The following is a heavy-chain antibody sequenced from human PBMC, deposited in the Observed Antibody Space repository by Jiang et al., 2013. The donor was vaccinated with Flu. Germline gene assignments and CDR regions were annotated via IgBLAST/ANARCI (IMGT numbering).Heavy chain of an antibody. J-gene: IGHJ4*02. CDR3: VREQYSSGWYFDY. CDR2: TYYRSKWSN. CDR1: GDSVSSNYAA. D-gene: IGHD6-19*01. V-gene: IGHV6-1*01. Sequence: SQTLSLTCAISGDSVSSNYAAWNWIRQSPSGGLEWLGRTYYRSKWSNDYAISVKSRITIYSDASKNQFSPHLNSVTPEDTAVYYCVREQYSSGWYFDYWGQGTLVTVSS.